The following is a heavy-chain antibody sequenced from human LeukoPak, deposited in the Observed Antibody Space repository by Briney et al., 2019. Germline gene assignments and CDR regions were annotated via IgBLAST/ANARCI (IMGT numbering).Heavy chain of an antibody. J-gene: IGHJ4*02. CDR2: ISHLGSSE. V-gene: IGHV3-11*04. CDR1: GFTISNYY. Sequence: GGSLRLSCAASGFTISNYYMTWIRQAPGKGLEWVSYISHLGSSEFYAASVKGRFTISRDNAKNSLYLQMNSLRAEDTAVYYCAREGDSSGWSTTDLDYWGQGTLVTVSS. D-gene: IGHD6-19*01. CDR3: AREGDSSGWSTTDLDY.